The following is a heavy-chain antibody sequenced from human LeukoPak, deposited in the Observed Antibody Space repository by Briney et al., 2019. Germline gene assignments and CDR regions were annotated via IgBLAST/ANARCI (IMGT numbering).Heavy chain of an antibody. V-gene: IGHV3-30*01. J-gene: IGHJ4*02. CDR1: GFTFSTYA. CDR3: ARVYLERLTAGYFDH. CDR2: ISDDGRHN. D-gene: IGHD2-8*01. Sequence: PGGSLRLSCAVSGFTFSTYAMNWVRHAPGKGLEWVAVISDDGRHNYYADSVKGRFTISRDNSKSTLYLQMNSLRDDDSAAYFCARVYLERLTAGYFDHWGQGTQVTVPP.